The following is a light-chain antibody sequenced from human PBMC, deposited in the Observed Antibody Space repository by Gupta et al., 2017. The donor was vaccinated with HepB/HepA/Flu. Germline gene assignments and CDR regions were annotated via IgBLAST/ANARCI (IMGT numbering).Light chain of an antibody. V-gene: IGKV4-1*01. Sequence: DIVMTQSPDSLAVSLGERATINCKSSQSVLYSSNNKNYLAWYQQKPGQPPKLLIYWASNREYGVPDRFSGSGSGTDFTLTSSRRQAEDVAVYYWQQDYSTRTFGQGTKVEIK. J-gene: IGKJ1*01. CDR2: WAS. CDR3: QQDYSTRT. CDR1: QSVLYSSNNKNY.